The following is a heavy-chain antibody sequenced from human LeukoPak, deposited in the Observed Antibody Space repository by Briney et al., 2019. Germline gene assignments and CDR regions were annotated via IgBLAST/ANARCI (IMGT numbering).Heavy chain of an antibody. CDR1: GYTFTGYH. V-gene: IGHV1-2*02. CDR3: ARVRGYGYGLGVY. Sequence: ASVKVSCKASGYTFTGYHMHWVRQAPGQGLEWMGWINPNSGGTNYAQKFQGRVTMTRDTSISTAYMELSRLRSDDTAVYYCARVRGYGYGLGVYWGQGTLVTVSS. CDR2: INPNSGGT. J-gene: IGHJ4*02. D-gene: IGHD5-18*01.